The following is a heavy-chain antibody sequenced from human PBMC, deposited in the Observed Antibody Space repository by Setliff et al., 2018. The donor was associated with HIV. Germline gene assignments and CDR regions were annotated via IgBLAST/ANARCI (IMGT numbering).Heavy chain of an antibody. J-gene: IGHJ4*02. V-gene: IGHV1-18*01. CDR2: ISPYNGHT. Sequence: ASVKVSCKASGYTFTSYGIGWVRQAPGQGLEWMGWISPYNGHTNYAQKLQGRVTMTTDTSTSTTYMELTSLRSDDTAVYYCARGEDSSGWSHFDYWGQGTLVTVSS. CDR3: ARGEDSSGWSHFDY. D-gene: IGHD6-19*01. CDR1: GYTFTSYG.